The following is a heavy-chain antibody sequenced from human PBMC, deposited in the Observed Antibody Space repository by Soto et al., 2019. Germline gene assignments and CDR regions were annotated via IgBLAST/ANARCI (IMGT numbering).Heavy chain of an antibody. V-gene: IGHV1-8*01. D-gene: IGHD2-21*01. CDR3: ARSDGYHFNGLES. CDR1: GYTFASYD. CDR2: MNPNRNNT. J-gene: IGHJ5*01. Sequence: QVQLVQSGAEVKTPGASVKVSCKASGYTFASYDINWVRQAPGQGLEWMGWMNPNRNNTGYAQKFQGRLTMTRDIALSIAHMELSSLRKEDTAVYYCARSDGYHFNGLESWGQGTLVTVSA.